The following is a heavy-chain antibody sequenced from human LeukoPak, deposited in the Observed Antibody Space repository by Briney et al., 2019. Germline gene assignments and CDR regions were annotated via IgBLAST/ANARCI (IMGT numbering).Heavy chain of an antibody. J-gene: IGHJ4*02. CDR1: GFTFSDYY. CDR2: IYSGGST. CDR3: ASDSSGWYYFDY. V-gene: IGHV3-53*01. D-gene: IGHD6-19*01. Sequence: GGSLRLSCAASGFTFSDYYMSWIRRAPGKGLEWVSVIYSGGSTDYADSVKGRFTISRDNSKNTLYLQMNSLRAEDTAVYYCASDSSGWYYFDYWGQGTLVTVSS.